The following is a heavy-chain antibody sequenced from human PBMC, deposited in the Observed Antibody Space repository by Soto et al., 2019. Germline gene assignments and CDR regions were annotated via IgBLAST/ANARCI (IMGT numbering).Heavy chain of an antibody. J-gene: IGHJ4*02. V-gene: IGHV3-33*01. CDR2: IWYDGSNK. Sequence: GGSLRLSCAASGFTFSSYGMHWVRQAPGKGLEWVAVIWYDGSNKYYADSVKGRFTISRDNSKNTLYLQMNSLRAEDTAVYYCARDVAATSSLFDYWGQGTLVTVSS. CDR3: ARDVAATSSLFDY. CDR1: GFTFSSYG. D-gene: IGHD2-15*01.